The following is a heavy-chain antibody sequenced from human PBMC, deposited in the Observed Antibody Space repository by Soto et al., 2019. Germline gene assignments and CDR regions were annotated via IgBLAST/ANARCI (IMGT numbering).Heavy chain of an antibody. CDR1: GGSFSGYY. Sequence: QVQLQQWGAGLLKPSETLSLTCAVYGGSFSGYYWSWIRQPPGKGLEWIGEINHSGSTNYNPSLKSRVTISVDTSKNQFSLKLSSVTAADTAVYYCASKRGEGSGRRSYYYYYGMDVWGQGTTVTVSS. D-gene: IGHD3-10*01. CDR3: ASKRGEGSGRRSYYYYYGMDV. J-gene: IGHJ6*02. CDR2: INHSGST. V-gene: IGHV4-34*01.